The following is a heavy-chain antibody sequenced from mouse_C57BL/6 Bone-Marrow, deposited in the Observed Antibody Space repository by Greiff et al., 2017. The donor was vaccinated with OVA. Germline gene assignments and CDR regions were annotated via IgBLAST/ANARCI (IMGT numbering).Heavy chain of an antibody. CDR2: IDPENGDT. CDR1: GFNFKDDY. CDR3: TIYYYGSSPYWYFDV. D-gene: IGHD1-1*01. J-gene: IGHJ1*03. V-gene: IGHV14-4*01. Sequence: EVQLQQSGAELVRPGASVKLSCTASGFNFKDDYMHWVKQRPEQGLEWIGWIDPENGDTEYASKFQGKAPLTADTSSNTAYLQLSSLTSEDTAVYYCTIYYYGSSPYWYFDVWGTGTTVTVSS.